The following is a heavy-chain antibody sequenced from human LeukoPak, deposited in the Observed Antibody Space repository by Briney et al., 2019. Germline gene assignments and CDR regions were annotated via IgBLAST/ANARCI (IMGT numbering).Heavy chain of an antibody. V-gene: IGHV1-18*01. CDR1: GYTFTDYG. J-gene: IGHJ4*02. CDR3: ARDALPTIPYYFDY. D-gene: IGHD2-21*01. Sequence: RAASVKVSCKASGYTFTDYGISWVRQAPGQGLEWMGWISAYNGNTNYAQKLQGRVTMTTDTSTSTAYMELRSLRSDDTAVYYCARDALPTIPYYFDYWGQGTLVTVSS. CDR2: ISAYNGNT.